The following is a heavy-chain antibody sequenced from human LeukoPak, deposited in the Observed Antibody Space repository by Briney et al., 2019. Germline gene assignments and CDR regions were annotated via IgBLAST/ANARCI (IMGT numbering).Heavy chain of an antibody. Sequence: GGSLRLSCAASGFTFSSYWMSWVRQAPGKGLEWVANIKQDGSEKYYVDSVKGRFTISRDNAENSLYLQMNSLRAEDTAVYYCARIRYCSSTSCYNYYFDYWGQGTLVTVSS. J-gene: IGHJ4*02. V-gene: IGHV3-7*01. CDR2: IKQDGSEK. CDR3: ARIRYCSSTSCYNYYFDY. D-gene: IGHD2-2*02. CDR1: GFTFSSYW.